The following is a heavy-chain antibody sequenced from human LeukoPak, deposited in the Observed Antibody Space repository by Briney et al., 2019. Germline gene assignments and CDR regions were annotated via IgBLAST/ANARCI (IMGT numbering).Heavy chain of an antibody. D-gene: IGHD3-22*01. CDR1: GGTFSSYA. V-gene: IGHV1-2*02. CDR3: ARHPSYYDSSADLDY. Sequence: VASVKVSCKASGGTFSSYAISWVRQAPGQGLEWMGRINPNSGGTNYAQKFQGRVTMTRDTSISTAYMELSRLRSDDTAVYYCARHPSYYDSSADLDYWGQGTLVTVSS. CDR2: INPNSGGT. J-gene: IGHJ4*02.